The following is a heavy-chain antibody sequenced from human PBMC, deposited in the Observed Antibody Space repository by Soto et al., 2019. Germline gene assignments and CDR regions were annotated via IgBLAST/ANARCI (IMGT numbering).Heavy chain of an antibody. D-gene: IGHD6-6*01. J-gene: IGHJ5*02. V-gene: IGHV3-64D*08. CDR1: GFTFSSYA. CDR2: ISSNGGST. Sequence: PGGSLRLSCSASGFTFSSYAMHWVRQAPGKGLEYVSAISSNGGSTYYADSVKGRFTISRDNSKNTLYLQMSSLRAEDTAVYYCARDPHRIAARPVQSTPWGQGTLVTVSS. CDR3: ARDPHRIAARPVQSTP.